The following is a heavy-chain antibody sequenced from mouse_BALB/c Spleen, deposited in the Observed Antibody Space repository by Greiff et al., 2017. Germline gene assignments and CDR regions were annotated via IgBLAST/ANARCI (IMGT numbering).Heavy chain of an antibody. Sequence: VQLQQSGAELARPGASVKLSCKASGYTFTSYWMQWVKQRPGQGLEWIGAIYPGDGDTRYTQKFKGKATLTADKSSSTAYMQLSSLASEDSAVYYCARGLITTVVATSPFAYWGQGTLVTVSA. D-gene: IGHD1-1*01. J-gene: IGHJ3*01. CDR3: ARGLITTVVATSPFAY. CDR1: GYTFTSYW. V-gene: IGHV1-87*01. CDR2: IYPGDGDT.